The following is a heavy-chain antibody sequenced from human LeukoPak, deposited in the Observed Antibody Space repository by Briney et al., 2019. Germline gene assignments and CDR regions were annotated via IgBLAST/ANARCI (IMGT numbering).Heavy chain of an antibody. CDR1: GYTFIDYY. CDR3: ARASYYYDSSGYPGYYLDY. D-gene: IGHD3-22*01. J-gene: IGHJ4*02. Sequence: ASVKVSCKASGYTFIDYYIHWVRQAPGQGLEWMGWINPNNGGTNYAQKFQGRVTMTRDTSISTAYMELSRLRSDDTAVYYCARASYYYDSSGYPGYYLDYWGQGTLVTVSS. CDR2: INPNNGGT. V-gene: IGHV1-2*02.